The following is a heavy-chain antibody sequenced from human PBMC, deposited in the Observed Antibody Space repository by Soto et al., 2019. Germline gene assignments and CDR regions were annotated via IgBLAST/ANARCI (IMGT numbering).Heavy chain of an antibody. J-gene: IGHJ5*02. CDR2: SSAYNGNT. V-gene: IGHV1-18*01. CDR3: ARELRSSWYPDWFDP. D-gene: IGHD6-13*01. CDR1: GYTFTSYG. Sequence: QVQLVQSGAEVKKPGASVKVSCKASGYTFTSYGISWVRQAPGQGLEWMGWSSAYNGNTNYAQKLQGRVTMTTDTSTSTAYMARRSLRSDDTAVYYCARELRSSWYPDWFDPWGQGTLVTVSS.